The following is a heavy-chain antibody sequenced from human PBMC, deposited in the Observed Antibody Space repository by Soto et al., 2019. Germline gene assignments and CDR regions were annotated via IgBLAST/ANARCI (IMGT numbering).Heavy chain of an antibody. J-gene: IGHJ6*02. D-gene: IGHD6-6*01. Sequence: GGSLRLSCAASGFTFSSYGMHWVRQAPGKGLEWVAVISYDGSNKYYADSVKGRFTISRDNSKNKLYLQMNSLRAEDTAVYYCAKDVYSSSSSYYYGMDVWGQGTTVTVSS. CDR3: AKDVYSSSSSYYYGMDV. CDR2: ISYDGSNK. CDR1: GFTFSSYG. V-gene: IGHV3-30*18.